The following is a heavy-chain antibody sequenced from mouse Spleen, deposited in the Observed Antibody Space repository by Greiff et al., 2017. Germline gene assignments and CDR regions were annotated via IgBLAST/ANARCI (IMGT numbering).Heavy chain of an antibody. CDR1: GYTFTSYG. CDR2: IYPRSGNT. CDR3: ARRGGFYAMDY. D-gene: IGHD3-1*01. J-gene: IGHJ4*01. V-gene: IGHV1-81*01. Sequence: QVQLQQSGAELARPGASVKLSCKASGYTFTSYGISWVKQRPGQGLEWIGEIYPRSGNTYYNEKFKGKATLTADKSSSTAYMELRSLTSEDSAVYFCARRGGFYAMDYLGQGTSVTVSS.